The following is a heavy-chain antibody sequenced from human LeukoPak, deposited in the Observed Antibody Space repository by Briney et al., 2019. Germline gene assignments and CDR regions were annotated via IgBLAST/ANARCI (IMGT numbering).Heavy chain of an antibody. D-gene: IGHD4-23*01. J-gene: IGHJ6*03. CDR1: GFTFSSYA. CDR2: ISGSGGST. CDR3: ARCPGGYYYYYYMDV. Sequence: GGSLRLSCAASGFTFSSYAMSWVRQAPGKGLEWVSAISGSGGSTYYADSVKGRFTISRDNSKNTLYLQMNSLRAEDTAVYYCARCPGGYYYYYYMDVWGKGTTVTVSS. V-gene: IGHV3-23*01.